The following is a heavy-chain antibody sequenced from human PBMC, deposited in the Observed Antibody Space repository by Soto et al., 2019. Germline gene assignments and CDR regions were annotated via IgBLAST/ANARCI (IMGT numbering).Heavy chain of an antibody. CDR2: IWYDGSNK. J-gene: IGHJ6*02. V-gene: IGHV3-33*01. Sequence: GSLRLSCAASGFTFSSYGMHWVRQAPGKGLEWVAVIWYDGSNKYYADSVKGRFTISRDNSKNTLYLQMNSLRAEDTAVYYCARERGWLQLKAYYYYGMDVWGQGTTVTVSS. CDR3: ARERGWLQLKAYYYYGMDV. D-gene: IGHD5-12*01. CDR1: GFTFSSYG.